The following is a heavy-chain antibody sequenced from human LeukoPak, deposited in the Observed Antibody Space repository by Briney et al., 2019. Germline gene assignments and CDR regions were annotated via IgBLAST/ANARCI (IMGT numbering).Heavy chain of an antibody. CDR3: ARRLGGSSEGYEF. V-gene: IGHV1-2*02. J-gene: IGHJ4*02. CDR1: GFTFNSSA. Sequence: GASVKVSCKASGFTFNSSAVQWVRQARGQRREWMGWINPNNGGTKYAQKFQGRVTMTRDMSMNTAYMELSSLTSDDTAVYYCARRLGGSSEGYEFWGQGPLVTVSS. D-gene: IGHD1-26*01. CDR2: INPNNGGT.